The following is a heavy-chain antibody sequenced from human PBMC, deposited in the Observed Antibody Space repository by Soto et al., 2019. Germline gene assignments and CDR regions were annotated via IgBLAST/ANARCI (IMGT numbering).Heavy chain of an antibody. D-gene: IGHD4-17*01. V-gene: IGHV3-48*02. CDR1: VFTFSSYS. Sequence: PGGSMRLSCSASVFTFSSYSMNWVRQAPGKGLEWVSYISSSSSTIYYADSVKGRFTISRDNAKNSLYLQMNSLRDEDTAVYYCARENTTVTDLGSVYLRQGNLVTV. CDR3: ARENTTVTDLGSVY. CDR2: ISSSSSTI. J-gene: IGHJ4*02.